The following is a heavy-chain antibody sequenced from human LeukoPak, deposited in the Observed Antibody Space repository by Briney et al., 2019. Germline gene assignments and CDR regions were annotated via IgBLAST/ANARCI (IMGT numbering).Heavy chain of an antibody. D-gene: IGHD3-10*01. J-gene: IGHJ5*02. CDR3: ARHVRFGEHNGHENWFDP. Sequence: PGGSLRLSCAASGFTFSSHGMSWVRQAPGKGLEWVSTISGSGDNTYYADSVKGRFTISRDNSKNTLYLQMNSLTAEDTAVYYCARHVRFGEHNGHENWFDPWGQGTLVIVSS. CDR1: GFTFSSHG. V-gene: IGHV3-23*01. CDR2: ISGSGDNT.